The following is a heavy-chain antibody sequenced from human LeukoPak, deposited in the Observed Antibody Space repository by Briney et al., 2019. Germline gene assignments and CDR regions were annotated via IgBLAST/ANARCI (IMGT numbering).Heavy chain of an antibody. CDR3: ARATYYYDSSGYFRGVRWFDP. V-gene: IGHV1-69*05. D-gene: IGHD3-22*01. J-gene: IGHJ5*02. Sequence: SVKVSCKASGGTFSSYAISWVRQATGQGLEWMGGIIPIFGTANYAQKFQGRVTITTDESTSTAYMELSSLRSEDTAVYYCARATYYYDSSGYFRGVRWFDPWGQGTLVTVSS. CDR1: GGTFSSYA. CDR2: IIPIFGTA.